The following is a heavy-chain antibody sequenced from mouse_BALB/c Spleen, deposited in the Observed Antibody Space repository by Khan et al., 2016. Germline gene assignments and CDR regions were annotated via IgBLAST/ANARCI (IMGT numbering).Heavy chain of an antibody. J-gene: IGHJ3*01. D-gene: IGHD1-1*01. CDR2: INTNTGEP. V-gene: IGHV9-3*02. CDR3: GEGYYGSEWFAY. CDR1: GYTFTNYG. Sequence: QIQLVQSGPELKKPGETVKISCKASGYTFTNYGMNWVKQAPGKGLKWMGWINTNTGEPTYAEEFKGRFAFSLETSASTAYLLINNLKNEDTATSSCGEGYYGSEWFAYWCQETLVTVSA.